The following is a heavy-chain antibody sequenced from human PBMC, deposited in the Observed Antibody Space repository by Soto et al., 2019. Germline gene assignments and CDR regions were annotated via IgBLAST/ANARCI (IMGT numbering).Heavy chain of an antibody. CDR2: INPDNGNT. Sequence: GASVKVSCKASGYTFTRYTMNWVGQAPGQRLEWMGWINPDNGNTKSSQKFQDRVISTRDTSASTAYMDLSSLRSEDTAVYYCARGIATGQLDPWGQGTLVTVSS. CDR3: ARGIATGQLDP. J-gene: IGHJ5*02. D-gene: IGHD2-15*01. CDR1: GYTFTRYT. V-gene: IGHV1-3*01.